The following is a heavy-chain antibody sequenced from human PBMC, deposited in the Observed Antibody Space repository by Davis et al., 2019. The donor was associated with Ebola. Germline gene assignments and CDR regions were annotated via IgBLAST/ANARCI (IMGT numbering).Heavy chain of an antibody. Sequence: AASVKVSCKASGYSFTSYATHWVRHAPGQRLEWMGWSNAGNGNTKYSQKFQGRVTITRDTSTSTAYMELRSLRSDDTAVYYCARRDSSGWLHLDYWGQGTLVTVSS. CDR3: ARRDSSGWLHLDY. CDR1: GYSFTSYA. D-gene: IGHD6-19*01. J-gene: IGHJ4*02. CDR2: SNAGNGNT. V-gene: IGHV1-3*01.